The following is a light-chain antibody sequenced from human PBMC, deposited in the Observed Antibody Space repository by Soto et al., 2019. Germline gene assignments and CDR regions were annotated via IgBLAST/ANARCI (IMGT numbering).Light chain of an antibody. CDR3: SAYTGTSTQV. V-gene: IGLV2-14*03. Sequence: QSVLTQPASVSGSPGQSITISCTGSSSDVGHYDYVSWFQQHPGRAPTLLIYDVTYRPSGVSNRFYGAKSGSTASLTISGLRTEDDAKYYCSAYTGTSTQVVGTGTKVTVL. CDR1: SSDVGHYDY. J-gene: IGLJ1*01. CDR2: DVT.